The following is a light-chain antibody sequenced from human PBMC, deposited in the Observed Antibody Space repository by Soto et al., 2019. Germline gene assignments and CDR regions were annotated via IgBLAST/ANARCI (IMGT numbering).Light chain of an antibody. CDR3: SSYTSSSSLI. CDR2: EVS. Sequence: QSALTQPASVSGSPGQSITISCTGTSSDVGGYKYVSWYQQHPGKAPKLIIFEVSNRPSGVSNRFSGSKSGNTASLTISGLQADDEADFYCSSYTSSSSLIFGGGTKLTVL. V-gene: IGLV2-14*01. J-gene: IGLJ2*01. CDR1: SSDVGGYKY.